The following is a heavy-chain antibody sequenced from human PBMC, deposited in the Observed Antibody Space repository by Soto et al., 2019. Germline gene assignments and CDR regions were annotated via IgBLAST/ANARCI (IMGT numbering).Heavy chain of an antibody. J-gene: IGHJ3*02. V-gene: IGHV5-51*01. Sequence: PVESLKISCKGSGYSFTSCWIWCSRQMPGKGLEWMGIIYPGDSDTRYSPSFQGQVTISADKSISTAYLQWSSLKASDTAMYYCARRGGDAFDIWGQGTMVTVSS. CDR1: GYSFTSCW. D-gene: IGHD2-15*01. CDR3: ARRGGDAFDI. CDR2: IYPGDSDT.